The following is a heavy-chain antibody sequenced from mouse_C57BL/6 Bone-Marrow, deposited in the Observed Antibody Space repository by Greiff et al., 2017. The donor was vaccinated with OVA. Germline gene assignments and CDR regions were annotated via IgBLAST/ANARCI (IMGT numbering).Heavy chain of an antibody. J-gene: IGHJ2*01. CDR3: ARLAPLYYGSSSYYFDY. Sequence: VQGVESGAELVRPGTSVKVSCKASGYAFTNYLIEWVKQRPGQGLEWIGVINPGSGGTNYNEKFKGKATLTADKSSSTAYMQLSSLTSEDSAVYFCARLAPLYYGSSSYYFDYWGQGTTLTVSS. V-gene: IGHV1-54*01. CDR2: INPGSGGT. D-gene: IGHD1-1*01. CDR1: GYAFTNYL.